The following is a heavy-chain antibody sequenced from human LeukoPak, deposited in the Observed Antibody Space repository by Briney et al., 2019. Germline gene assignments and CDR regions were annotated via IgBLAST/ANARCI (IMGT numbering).Heavy chain of an antibody. D-gene: IGHD5-18*01. CDR3: ARVEYSYGSGY. CDR2: ISSSSSYI. Sequence: KSGGSLRLSCAASGFTFSSYSMNWVRQAPGKGLEWVSSISSSSSYIYYADSVKGRFTISRDNAKNSLYLQMNSLKAEDTAVYYCARVEYSYGSGYWGQGTLVTVSS. V-gene: IGHV3-21*01. CDR1: GFTFSSYS. J-gene: IGHJ4*02.